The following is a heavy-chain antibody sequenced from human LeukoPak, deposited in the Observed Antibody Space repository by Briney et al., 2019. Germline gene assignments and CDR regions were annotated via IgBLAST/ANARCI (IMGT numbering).Heavy chain of an antibody. V-gene: IGHV3-74*01. Sequence: PGGSLRLSCAASGFTFSNAWMNWVRQAPGKGLVWVSRINSDGSSTSYADSVKGRFAISRDNAKNTLYLQMNSLRAEDTAVYYCARGRDSSGWSNLDYWGQGTLVTVSS. CDR1: GFTFSNAW. D-gene: IGHD6-19*01. CDR2: INSDGSST. J-gene: IGHJ4*02. CDR3: ARGRDSSGWSNLDY.